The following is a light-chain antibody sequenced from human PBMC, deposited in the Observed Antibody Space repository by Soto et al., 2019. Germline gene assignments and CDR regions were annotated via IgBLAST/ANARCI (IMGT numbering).Light chain of an antibody. V-gene: IGLV1-44*01. CDR1: DSNIGSTA. CDR2: SSN. Sequence: QPVLTQPPSVSATPGQGVTLSCSGGDSNIGSTAVNWYQQVPGTAPKLLIYSSNQRPSGVPDRISGSKSGTSASLAISGLQSGDEADYYCAAWDDDLHVWLFGGGTKLTVL. CDR3: AAWDDDLHVWL. J-gene: IGLJ2*01.